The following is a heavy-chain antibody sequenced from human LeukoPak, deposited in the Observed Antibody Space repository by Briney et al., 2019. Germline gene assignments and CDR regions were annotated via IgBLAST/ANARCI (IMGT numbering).Heavy chain of an antibody. J-gene: IGHJ6*02. V-gene: IGHV3-53*01. CDR3: ARAVTYYYDSSGYSFYYYYGMDV. Sequence: GGSLRLSCAVSGFTVSSNYMSWVRQAPGKGLEWVSVIYSGGSTYYADPVKGRFTISRDNSKNTLYLQMNSLRAEDTAVYYCARAVTYYYDSSGYSFYYYYGMDVWGQGTTVTVSS. CDR2: IYSGGST. CDR1: GFTVSSNY. D-gene: IGHD3-22*01.